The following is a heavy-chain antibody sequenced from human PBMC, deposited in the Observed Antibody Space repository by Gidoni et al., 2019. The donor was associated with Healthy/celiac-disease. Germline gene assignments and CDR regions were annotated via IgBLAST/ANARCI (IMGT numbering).Heavy chain of an antibody. V-gene: IGHV3-21*01. J-gene: IGHJ4*02. Sequence: EVQLVESGGGLVKPGGSLRLSCAASGFTFSSYSMNWVRQAPGKGLEWVSSISSSGSTIYYADSVKGRFTISRDNAKNSLYLQMNSLRAEDTAVYYCARAHDFWSGYTTPVDYWGQGTLVTVSS. D-gene: IGHD3-3*01. CDR3: ARAHDFWSGYTTPVDY. CDR1: GFTFSSYS. CDR2: ISSSGSTI.